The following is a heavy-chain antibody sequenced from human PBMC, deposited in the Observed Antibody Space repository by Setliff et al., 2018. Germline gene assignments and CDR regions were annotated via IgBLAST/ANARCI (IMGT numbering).Heavy chain of an antibody. V-gene: IGHV1-69*13. CDR2: IIPIFGSA. J-gene: IGHJ4*02. CDR3: ARGSVEYSRGWYYFDY. CDR1: GYNFITTG. Sequence: GASVKVSCKTSGYNFITTGISWVRQAPGQGLEWMGGIIPIFGSANYARKFQGRVTVTADESTSTAYMELSSLRSEDTAVYYCARGSVEYSRGWYYFDYWAQGTLVTV. D-gene: IGHD6-19*01.